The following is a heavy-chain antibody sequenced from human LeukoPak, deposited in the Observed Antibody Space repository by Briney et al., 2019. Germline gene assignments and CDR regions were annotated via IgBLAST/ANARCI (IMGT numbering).Heavy chain of an antibody. J-gene: IGHJ6*02. CDR1: GGSISGGGYS. CDR3: ARVGTSRYFDV. D-gene: IGHD2-2*01. CDR2: IYHSGST. V-gene: IGHV4-30-2*01. Sequence: SQTLSLTCAVSGGSISGGGYSWSWIRQPPGKGLEWIGYIYHSGSTYYNPSLKSRVTISVDRSKNQFSLKLSSVTAAGTAVYYCARVGTSRYFDVWGQGTTVTVSS.